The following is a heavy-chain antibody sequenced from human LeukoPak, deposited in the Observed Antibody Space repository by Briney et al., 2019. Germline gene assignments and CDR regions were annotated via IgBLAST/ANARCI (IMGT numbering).Heavy chain of an antibody. CDR1: GGSISSSSYY. D-gene: IGHD2-2*01. CDR3: ARGAIRNWFDP. Sequence: PSETLSLTCTVSGGSISSSSYYWGWIRQPPGKGLEWIGSIYYSGSTYYNPSLKSRVTISVDTSKNQFSLKLSSVTAADTAVYYCARGAIRNWFDPWGQGTLVTVSS. J-gene: IGHJ5*02. V-gene: IGHV4-39*07. CDR2: IYYSGST.